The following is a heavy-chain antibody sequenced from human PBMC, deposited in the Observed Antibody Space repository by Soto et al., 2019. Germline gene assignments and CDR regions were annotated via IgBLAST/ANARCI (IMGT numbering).Heavy chain of an antibody. V-gene: IGHV1-18*01. CDR1: GYTFTSYG. CDR3: ARSLVMLRSGWPSTDY. Sequence: GASVKVSCKASGYTFTSYGISWVRQAPGQGLEWMGWISAYNGNTNYAQKLQGRVTMTTDTSTSTAYMELRSLRSDDTAVYYCARSLVMLRSGWPSTDYCGQGILGTVSS. CDR2: ISAYNGNT. D-gene: IGHD6-19*01. J-gene: IGHJ4*02.